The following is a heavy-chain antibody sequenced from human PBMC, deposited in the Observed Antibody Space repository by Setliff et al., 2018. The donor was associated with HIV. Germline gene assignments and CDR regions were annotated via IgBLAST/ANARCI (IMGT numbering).Heavy chain of an antibody. CDR1: GGTFSSYV. CDR3: AIDVIGGWLRPMPDF. D-gene: IGHD5-12*01. J-gene: IGHJ4*02. CDR2: IIPIFGIA. Sequence: ASVKVSCKASGGTFSSYVISWVRQAPGQGLEWMGGIIPIFGIADYAQKFQDRVTITADESTYTAYMELSSLTSEDTAVYYCAIDVIGGWLRPMPDFWGPGTLVTVSS. V-gene: IGHV1-69*13.